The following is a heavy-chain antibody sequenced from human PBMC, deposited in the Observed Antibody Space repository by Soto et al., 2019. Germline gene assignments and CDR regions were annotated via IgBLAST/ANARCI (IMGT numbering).Heavy chain of an antibody. CDR2: MSSDGSKI. CDR3: AKAEGVGGTLGLFDY. J-gene: IGHJ4*02. V-gene: IGHV3-30*18. Sequence: QVQLVESGGGAVQPGESLRLSCVASGFDFTYYAMHWVRQAPGKGLESVAVMSSDGSKIHHTDSVKGRFTISRDNAKNTLYLQMNSLRKEDTAVYFCAKAEGVGGTLGLFDYCGQGTLVSVSP. D-gene: IGHD1-26*01. CDR1: GFDFTYYA.